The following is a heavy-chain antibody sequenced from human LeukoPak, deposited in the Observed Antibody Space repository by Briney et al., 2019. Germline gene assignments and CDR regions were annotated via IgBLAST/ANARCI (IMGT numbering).Heavy chain of an antibody. CDR1: GFTVSSNY. CDR3: ARYYDSSGYTQGAFDI. Sequence: GGSLRLSCAASGFTVSSNYMSWVRQAPGKGLEWVSSFYRGISTYYADSVKGRFTTSRDHSKNTLYLQMDSLRPEDTAVYYCARYYDSSGYTQGAFDIWGQGTMVTVS. V-gene: IGHV3-66*02. J-gene: IGHJ3*02. CDR2: FYRGIST. D-gene: IGHD3-22*01.